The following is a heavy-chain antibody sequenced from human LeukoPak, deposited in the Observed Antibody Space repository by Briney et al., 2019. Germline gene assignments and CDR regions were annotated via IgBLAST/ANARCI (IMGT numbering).Heavy chain of an antibody. J-gene: IGHJ5*02. CDR2: IYYSGST. D-gene: IGHD6-13*01. CDR1: GGSISSAGYY. CDR3: ARDDRSSWYGL. Sequence: PSETLSLTCTVSGGSISSAGYYWSWIRQHPGKGLEWIGYIYYSGSTYYNPSLKSRVTISVDTSKNQFSLSLRSVTAADTAVYYCARDDRSSWYGLWGQGTLVTVSS. V-gene: IGHV4-31*03.